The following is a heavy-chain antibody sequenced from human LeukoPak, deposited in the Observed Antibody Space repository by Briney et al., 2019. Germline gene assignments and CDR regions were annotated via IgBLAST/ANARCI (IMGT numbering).Heavy chain of an antibody. Sequence: ASVTVSCKASGGTFSSYDISWVRQAPGQGLEWMGWISAYNGNTNYAQKLQGRVTMTTDTSTSTAYMELRSLRSDDTAVYYCARDQKTPLWFGELLDFDYWGQGTLVTVSS. CDR2: ISAYNGNT. V-gene: IGHV1-18*01. CDR1: GGTFSSYD. CDR3: ARDQKTPLWFGELLDFDY. D-gene: IGHD3-10*01. J-gene: IGHJ4*02.